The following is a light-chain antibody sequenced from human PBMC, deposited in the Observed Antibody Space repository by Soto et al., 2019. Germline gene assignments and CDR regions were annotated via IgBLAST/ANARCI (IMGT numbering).Light chain of an antibody. CDR3: QKLYSHPLT. CDR1: QGITSY. Sequence: IQLTQSPSSLSASVGDRVTITCRASQGITSYLAWYQQRPGKAPGLLIYSASTLQSGVPSRFSGSGYGTDFCLTITNLQPEDFATYYCQKLYSHPLTFGGGTKVEIK. J-gene: IGKJ4*01. CDR2: SAS. V-gene: IGKV1-9*01.